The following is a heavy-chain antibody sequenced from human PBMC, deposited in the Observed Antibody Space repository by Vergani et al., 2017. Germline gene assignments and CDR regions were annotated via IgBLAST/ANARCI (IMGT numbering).Heavy chain of an antibody. J-gene: IGHJ4*02. CDR2: IYPGDSDT. Sequence: EVQLVQSGAEVKKPGESLKISCKGSGYSFTSYWIGWVRQMPGKGLEWMGIIYPGDSDTRYSPSLQGQVTISADKSIRTVYLQWSSLKASDTAMYYCARQQYYYESSGYHGNFDYWGQGTLVTVSS. D-gene: IGHD3-22*01. V-gene: IGHV5-51*01. CDR3: ARQQYYYESSGYHGNFDY. CDR1: GYSFTSYW.